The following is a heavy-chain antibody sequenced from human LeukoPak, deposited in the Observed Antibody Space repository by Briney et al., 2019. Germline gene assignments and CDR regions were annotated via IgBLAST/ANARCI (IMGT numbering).Heavy chain of an antibody. D-gene: IGHD3-3*01. J-gene: IGHJ4*02. CDR2: IYPDDSDS. CDR1: GYSFDYYW. V-gene: IGHV5-51*01. Sequence: GASLKISCKASGYSFDYYWIAWVRQMPGKGLEWMGIIYPDDSDSTYSPSFQGQVTISVDKSINTAYLQWSSLKASNTAIYYGAIVGSVTNFGVVYYYYDYWGQGTLVTVSS. CDR3: AIVGSVTNFGVVYYYYDY.